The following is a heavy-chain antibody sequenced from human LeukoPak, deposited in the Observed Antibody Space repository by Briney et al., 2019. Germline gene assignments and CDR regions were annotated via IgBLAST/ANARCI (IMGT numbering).Heavy chain of an antibody. Sequence: SETLSLTCTVSGGSISSYYWNWIRQPPGRGLEWIGYIYYSGSTNFNPCLKSRVTISVDTSKNHFSLKLSSVTAADTAVYYCAREREYCSGGSCRRWFDPRGQGTLVTVSS. V-gene: IGHV4-59*01. CDR1: GGSISSYY. CDR2: IYYSGST. CDR3: AREREYCSGGSCRRWFDP. J-gene: IGHJ5*02. D-gene: IGHD2-15*01.